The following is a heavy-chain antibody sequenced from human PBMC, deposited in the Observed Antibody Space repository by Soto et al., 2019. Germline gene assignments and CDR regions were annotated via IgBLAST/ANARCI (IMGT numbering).Heavy chain of an antibody. V-gene: IGHV3-48*02. CDR1: GFTFSSSS. CDR3: ARDHSSSCSGGSCYGEDWYFDL. D-gene: IGHD2-15*01. CDR2: ISSSSSTI. Sequence: HPGGSLRLSCAASGFTFSSSSMNWVRQAPGKGLEWVSYISSSSSTIYYADSVKGRFTISRDNAKNSLYPQMNSLRDEDTAVYYCARDHSSSCSGGSCYGEDWYFDLWGRGTLVTVSS. J-gene: IGHJ2*01.